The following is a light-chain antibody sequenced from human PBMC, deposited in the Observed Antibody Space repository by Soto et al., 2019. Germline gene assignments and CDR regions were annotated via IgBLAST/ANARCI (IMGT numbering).Light chain of an antibody. Sequence: ETVMTQSPATLSVSPGGRATLSCRASQSISDPLAWYQQKPGQAPRLLIHGASTRETGFPDRFSGSGAGTEFTLTIGRLEHEDVAVDYCQQYGSSPRTFGQGTKVDIK. CDR2: GAS. CDR1: QSISDP. J-gene: IGKJ1*01. V-gene: IGKV3-20*01. CDR3: QQYGSSPRT.